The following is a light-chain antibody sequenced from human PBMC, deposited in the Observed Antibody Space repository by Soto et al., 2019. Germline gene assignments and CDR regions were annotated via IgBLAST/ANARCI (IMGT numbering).Light chain of an antibody. V-gene: IGKV3-20*01. Sequence: EIVLTQSPGTLSLSPGERATLSCRASQNLGTLYLAWFQQKSGQAPRLLIYSASRRATGTPDRFSGSGSGTDFTLTISRVEPEDFAVYFCQQYAGSRRTFGQGTKVEIK. CDR2: SAS. J-gene: IGKJ1*01. CDR3: QQYAGSRRT. CDR1: QNLGTLY.